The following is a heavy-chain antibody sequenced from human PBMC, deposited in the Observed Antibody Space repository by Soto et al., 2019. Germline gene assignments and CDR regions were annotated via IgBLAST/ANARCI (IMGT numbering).Heavy chain of an antibody. CDR2: IDWDDDK. Sequence: SGPTLVNPTQTLTLTCTFSGFSVSTGGMCGSWIRQPPGKALEWLALIDWDDDKYYSTSLKTRLTISKDTSKNQVVLTMNNMDPVDTATYYCARIGLRLGYGMDVWGQGTTVTVSS. D-gene: IGHD5-12*01. J-gene: IGHJ6*01. V-gene: IGHV2-70*01. CDR1: GFSVSTGGMC. CDR3: ARIGLRLGYGMDV.